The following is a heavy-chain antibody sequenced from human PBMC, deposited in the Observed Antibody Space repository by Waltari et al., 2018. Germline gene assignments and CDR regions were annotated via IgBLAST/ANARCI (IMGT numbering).Heavy chain of an antibody. J-gene: IGHJ5*02. CDR2: INSDGSNT. D-gene: IGHD6-13*01. CDR1: GFTFPTHW. Sequence: EVQLVESGGNLVQPGGSLRPSCAASGFTFPTHWLHWVRQAHGTGLGWVSRINSDGSNTRYADSVKGRFTISRDNAKNTLYLEMNSLRAEDTAVYFCAGGPQSGASSAWYGWFDPWGQGTLVTVSS. CDR3: AGGPQSGASSAWYGWFDP. V-gene: IGHV3-74*01.